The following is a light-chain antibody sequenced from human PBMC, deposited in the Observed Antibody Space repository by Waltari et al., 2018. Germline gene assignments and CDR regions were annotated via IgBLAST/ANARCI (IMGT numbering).Light chain of an antibody. CDR2: TTS. V-gene: IGKV1-12*01. J-gene: IGKJ1*01. Sequence: DIQMTQSPSSVSASVGDRVTITCRASQGVNTWLAWYQQKPGKAPKLLIYTTSTLQTGVPSRFSGSGSGTGFTLTISSLQPEDFATYYCQQANSSPLTFGQGTKVEV. CDR1: QGVNTW. CDR3: QQANSSPLT.